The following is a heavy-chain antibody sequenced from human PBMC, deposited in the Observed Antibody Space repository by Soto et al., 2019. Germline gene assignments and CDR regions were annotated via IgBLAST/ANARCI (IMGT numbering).Heavy chain of an antibody. Sequence: QTGGSLRLSCTASGFTFGYYAMSWFRQSPGKGLEWVGFIRSKAYGGTTEYAASVKGRFTISRDDSKSIAYLQMNSLKTEDTAVYYCTRGREGLDIYYDSSGYYSDYWGQGTLVTVSS. CDR1: GFTFGYYA. D-gene: IGHD3-22*01. V-gene: IGHV3-49*03. CDR3: TRGREGLDIYYDSSGYYSDY. CDR2: IRSKAYGGTT. J-gene: IGHJ4*02.